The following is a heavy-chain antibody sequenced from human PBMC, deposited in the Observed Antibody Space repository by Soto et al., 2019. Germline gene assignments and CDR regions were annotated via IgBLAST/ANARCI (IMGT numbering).Heavy chain of an antibody. CDR2: ISYSGTT. D-gene: IGHD2-2*01. J-gene: IGHJ3*01. Sequence: QVQLQESGPGLLKPSNTLSLTCTVSGDSITTSGYLWGWIRQPPGKGLEWIGTISYSGTTIYNPSVKSRTPISVDSSKNQFSLSLVSVTAADTAMYYCARHDHGAFTINGFHVLGQGTMVTVSS. V-gene: IGHV4-39*01. CDR3: ARHDHGAFTINGFHV. CDR1: GDSITTSGYL.